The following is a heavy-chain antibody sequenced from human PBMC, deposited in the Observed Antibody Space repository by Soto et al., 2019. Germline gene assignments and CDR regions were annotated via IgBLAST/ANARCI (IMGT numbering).Heavy chain of an antibody. J-gene: IGHJ4*02. V-gene: IGHV1-8*01. CDR1: GYTFTSYD. Sequence: GASVKVSCKASGYTFTSYDINWVRQATGQGLEWMGWMNPNSGNTGYAQKFQGRVTMTRNTSISTAYMELSSLRSEDTAVYYCARRSGTYRSGWYTLYYWGPGTLVTVSS. D-gene: IGHD6-19*01. CDR2: MNPNSGNT. CDR3: ARRSGTYRSGWYTLYY.